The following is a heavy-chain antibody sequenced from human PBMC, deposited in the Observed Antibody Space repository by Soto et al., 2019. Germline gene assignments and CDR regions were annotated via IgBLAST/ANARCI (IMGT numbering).Heavy chain of an antibody. V-gene: IGHV3-30-3*01. D-gene: IGHD3-22*01. Sequence: QVQLVESGGGVVQPGRSLRLSCAASGFTFSSYAMHWVRQAPGKGLERVAVISYDGSNKYYADSVKGRFTISRDNSKNPLYLQMNSLRAEDTAVYYCASGYDSSGYYYNYYYGMDVWGQGTTVTVSS. CDR3: ASGYDSSGYYYNYYYGMDV. CDR2: ISYDGSNK. J-gene: IGHJ6*02. CDR1: GFTFSSYA.